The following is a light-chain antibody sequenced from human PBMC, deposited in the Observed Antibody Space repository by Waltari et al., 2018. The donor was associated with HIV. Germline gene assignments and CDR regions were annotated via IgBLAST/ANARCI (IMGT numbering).Light chain of an antibody. J-gene: IGKJ4*01. CDR3: QQYYSVPLT. V-gene: IGKV4-1*01. CDR2: WAS. Sequence: TQPLDSPAVSLLERANIDFYSNQSVLYNSNNKNYLAWYQHKPGQSPNLLIYWASTRESGVPDRFSGSGSGTDFTLTISSLQAEDVAVYYCQQYYSVPLTFGGGTKVEIK. CDR1: QSVLYNSNNKNY.